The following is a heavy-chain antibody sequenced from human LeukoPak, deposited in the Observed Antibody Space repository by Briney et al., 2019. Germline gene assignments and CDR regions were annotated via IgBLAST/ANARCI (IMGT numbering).Heavy chain of an antibody. J-gene: IGHJ4*02. Sequence: GRSLRLSCAASGFTFSSYAMHWVRQAPGKGLGGVAVISFDGSNKYYADSVKGRITISRDNSKNKLYLQMNSLRAEDTAVYYCARSRSGSYSGYFDYWGQGTLVTGSS. CDR1: GFTFSSYA. D-gene: IGHD1-26*01. CDR2: ISFDGSNK. CDR3: ARSRSGSYSGYFDY. V-gene: IGHV3-30-3*01.